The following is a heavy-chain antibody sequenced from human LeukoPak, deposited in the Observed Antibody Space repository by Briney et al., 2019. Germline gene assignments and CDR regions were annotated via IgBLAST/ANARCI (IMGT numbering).Heavy chain of an antibody. D-gene: IGHD2-2*01. CDR2: ISSSGSTI. CDR1: GFTFSSYE. CDR3: AKVAPWYQPLLRGPYAFDI. J-gene: IGHJ3*02. Sequence: GGSLRLSCAASGFTFSSYEMNWVRQAPGKGLEWVSYISSSGSTIYYADSVKGRFTISRDNAKNSLYLQMNSLRAEDTAVYYCAKVAPWYQPLLRGPYAFDIWGQGTMVTVSS. V-gene: IGHV3-48*03.